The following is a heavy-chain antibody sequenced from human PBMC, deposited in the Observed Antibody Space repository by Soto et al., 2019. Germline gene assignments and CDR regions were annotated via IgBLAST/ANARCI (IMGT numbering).Heavy chain of an antibody. J-gene: IGHJ6*02. V-gene: IGHV4-30-4*01. CDR1: GGSISSGDYY. Sequence: SETLSLTCTVSGGSISSGDYYWSWIRQPPGKGLEWIGYIYYSGSTYYSPSLKSRVTISVDTSKNQFSLKLSSVTAADTAVYYCARDRRNSYYYGMDVWGQGTTVTVSS. CDR3: ARDRRNSYYYGMDV. CDR2: IYYSGST.